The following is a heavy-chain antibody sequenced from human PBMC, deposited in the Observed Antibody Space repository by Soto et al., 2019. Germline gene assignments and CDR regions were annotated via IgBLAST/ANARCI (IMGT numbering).Heavy chain of an antibody. CDR1: GFTFSSYA. D-gene: IGHD6-19*01. CDR3: AKAGFSSGWSPSYFDY. J-gene: IGHJ4*02. Sequence: EVQLLESGGGLVQPGRSLRLSCAASGFTFSSYAMNWVRQAPGKGLEWVSAMSGTGGSTYYADSVKGRFTISRDNSKNXXXLQMNSLRVEDTAVFYCAKAGFSSGWSPSYFDYWGQGTLVTVSS. CDR2: MSGTGGST. V-gene: IGHV3-23*01.